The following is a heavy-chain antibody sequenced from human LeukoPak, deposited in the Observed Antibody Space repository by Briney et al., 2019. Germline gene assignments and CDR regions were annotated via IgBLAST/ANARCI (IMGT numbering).Heavy chain of an antibody. Sequence: SETLPLTCIVSDDSISLFYWSWIRQPPGKGLEWIGYIHYSGRTNYNPSLKSRVTMSLDTSKNHFSLKLRSVTAADTAVYYCARVCRDTATDYGWFDPWGQGSLVTVSS. J-gene: IGHJ5*02. D-gene: IGHD5-18*01. CDR3: ARVCRDTATDYGWFDP. CDR2: IHYSGRT. CDR1: DDSISLFY. V-gene: IGHV4-59*01.